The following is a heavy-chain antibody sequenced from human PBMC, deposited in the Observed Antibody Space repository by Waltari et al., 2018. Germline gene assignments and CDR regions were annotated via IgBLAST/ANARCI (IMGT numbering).Heavy chain of an antibody. V-gene: IGHV1-69*05. CDR2: IIPICGTA. D-gene: IGHD2-15*01. Sequence: QVQLVQPGTEVKKPGSSVKVSCTAPGGTFRSYATCWARQAPEQGLEWMGGIIPICGTANYAQKCQGRVTITTDESTSTAYMELSSLRSEDTAVYYCAREARYCSGGSCYDAFDIWGQGTMVTVSS. J-gene: IGHJ3*02. CDR1: GGTFRSYA. CDR3: AREARYCSGGSCYDAFDI.